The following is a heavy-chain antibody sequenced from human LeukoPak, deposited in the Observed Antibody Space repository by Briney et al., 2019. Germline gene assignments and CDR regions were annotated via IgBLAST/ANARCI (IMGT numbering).Heavy chain of an antibody. J-gene: IGHJ5*02. D-gene: IGHD6-6*01. Sequence: SETLSLTCAVYGGSFSGYYWSWSRQPPGKGVEWNGEIKHSGSTTYNPSLKSRVTISVDTSKNQFSLKLSSVTAADTAVYYCARVIIAARPLSGWFDPWGQGTLVTVSS. CDR2: IKHSGST. CDR3: ARVIIAARPLSGWFDP. V-gene: IGHV4-34*01. CDR1: GGSFSGYY.